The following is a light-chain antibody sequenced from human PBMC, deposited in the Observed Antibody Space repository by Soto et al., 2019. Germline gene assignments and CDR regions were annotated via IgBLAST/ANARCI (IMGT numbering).Light chain of an antibody. Sequence: EIVLTQSPGTLSLSPGERATLSSTASQSVSSNYLASSQQRPGQAPRLLIYGASSRATGIPDRFTGSGSGADFTLTISRLEPEDFAVYYCQQYGSSPRGTFGQGTKVEIK. CDR1: QSVSSNY. J-gene: IGKJ1*01. V-gene: IGKV3-20*01. CDR2: GAS. CDR3: QQYGSSPRGT.